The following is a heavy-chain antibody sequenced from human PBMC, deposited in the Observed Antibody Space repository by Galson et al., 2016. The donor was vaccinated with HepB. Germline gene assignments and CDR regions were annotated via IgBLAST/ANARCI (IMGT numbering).Heavy chain of an antibody. J-gene: IGHJ4*02. Sequence: SLRLSCAASGFTFSNAWMSWVRQAPGKGLEWVGRIKSKTDGGTTDYAAPVKVRFTISRDDSKNTLYLQMNSLKTEDTAVYYCSTSSLRFLEWLSYWGQGTLVTVSS. CDR2: IKSKTDGGTT. D-gene: IGHD3-3*01. CDR1: GFTFSNAW. CDR3: STSSLRFLEWLSY. V-gene: IGHV3-15*01.